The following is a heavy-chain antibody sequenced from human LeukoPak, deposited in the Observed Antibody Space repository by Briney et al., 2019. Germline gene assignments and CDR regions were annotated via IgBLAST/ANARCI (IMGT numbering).Heavy chain of an antibody. J-gene: IGHJ4*02. CDR2: VSGNGATT. CDR1: GFTFSSYA. CDR3: ARVPHPTYYFDY. D-gene: IGHD4-11*01. Sequence: GGSLRVSCAASGFTFSSYAMSWVRLAPGKGLEWVSTVSGNGATTYYADSVKGRFSISRDNSKNTLDLQMSSLRAEDTAIYFCARVPHPTYYFDYWGRGTLVTVSS. V-gene: IGHV3-23*01.